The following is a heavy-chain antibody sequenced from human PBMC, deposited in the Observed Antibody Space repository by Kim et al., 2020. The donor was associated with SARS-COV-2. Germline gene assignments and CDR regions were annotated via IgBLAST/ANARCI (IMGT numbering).Heavy chain of an antibody. J-gene: IGHJ4*02. Sequence: SETLSLTCAVYGGSFSGYYWSWIRQPPGKGLEWIGEINHSGSTNYNPSLKSRVTISVDTSKNQFSLKLSSVTAADTAVYYCARSPRWLRGYSGLMSRIFDYWGQGTLVTVSS. CDR3: ARSPRWLRGYSGLMSRIFDY. D-gene: IGHD5-12*01. V-gene: IGHV4-34*01. CDR1: GGSFSGYY. CDR2: INHSGST.